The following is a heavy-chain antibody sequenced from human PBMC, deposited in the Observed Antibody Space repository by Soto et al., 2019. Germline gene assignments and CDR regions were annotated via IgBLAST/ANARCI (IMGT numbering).Heavy chain of an antibody. CDR1: EFTFSSYW. V-gene: IGHV3-74*01. Sequence: EVQLVESGGGLVQPGGSLRLSCAASEFTFSSYWMHWVRQAPGKGLVWVSRIKSDGSGTTYADSVKGRFTISRDSAKNTLYLQMNSLRTEDTAVYYCVRAATSMKNGMDVWGQGTTVAVSS. CDR3: VRAATSMKNGMDV. CDR2: IKSDGSGT. J-gene: IGHJ6*02. D-gene: IGHD3-22*01.